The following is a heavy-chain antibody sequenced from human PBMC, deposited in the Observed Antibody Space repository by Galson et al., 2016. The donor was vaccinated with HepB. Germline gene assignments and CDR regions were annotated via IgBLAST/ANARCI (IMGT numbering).Heavy chain of an antibody. CDR1: GGTFSSYA. D-gene: IGHD3-10*01. Sequence: SCKASGGTFSSYAISWVRQAPGQGLEWMGRIIPILDISNYAQKFQARVTITADKSTSTAYMELAGLTSEDTAVYYCARDLSTTSGSYSAYWGQGTLVTVS. V-gene: IGHV1-69*04. J-gene: IGHJ4*02. CDR2: IIPILDIS. CDR3: ARDLSTTSGSYSAY.